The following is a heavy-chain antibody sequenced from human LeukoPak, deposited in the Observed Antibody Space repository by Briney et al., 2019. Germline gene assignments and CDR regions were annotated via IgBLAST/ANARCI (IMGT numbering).Heavy chain of an antibody. Sequence: ASVKVSCKASGYTFTSYGISWVRQAPGQGLEWMGWISAYDGDTNYAQKLQGRVTMTTDTSTSTAYMELSSLRSEDTAVYYCASLGYDSSGSYNWFDPWGQGTLVTVS. CDR1: GYTFTSYG. J-gene: IGHJ5*02. V-gene: IGHV1-18*01. D-gene: IGHD3-22*01. CDR2: ISAYDGDT. CDR3: ASLGYDSSGSYNWFDP.